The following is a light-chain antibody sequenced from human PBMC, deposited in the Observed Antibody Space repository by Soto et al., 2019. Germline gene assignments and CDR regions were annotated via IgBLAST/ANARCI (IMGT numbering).Light chain of an antibody. J-gene: IGKJ2*02. V-gene: IGKV3-20*01. CDR2: GAF. CDR3: QQYSNSPCT. Sequence: EIVLTQSPGTLSLSPGERATLSCRASQSVSTSYLAWYQQRPGQAPRLLIYGAFNRATGIPDRFSGSASGTDFTLTISRLEPEDIAVYYCQQYSNSPCTFGQGTKLEIK. CDR1: QSVSTSY.